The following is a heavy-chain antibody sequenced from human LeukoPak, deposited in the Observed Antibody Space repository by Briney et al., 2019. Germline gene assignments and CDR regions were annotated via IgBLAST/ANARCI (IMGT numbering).Heavy chain of an antibody. CDR2: IDWDDDK. CDR3: ARTYGDYFDY. Sequence: ESGPTLVNPTQTLTLTCTFSGFSLSTSGMCVSWIRQPPGKALEWLARIDWDDDKYYSTPLKTRLTISKDTSKNQVVLTMTNMDPVDTATYYCARTYGDYFDYWGQGTLVTVSS. J-gene: IGHJ4*02. CDR1: GFSLSTSGMC. V-gene: IGHV2-70*11. D-gene: IGHD4-17*01.